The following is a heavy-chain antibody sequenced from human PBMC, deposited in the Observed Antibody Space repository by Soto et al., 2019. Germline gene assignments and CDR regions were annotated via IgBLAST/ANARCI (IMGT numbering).Heavy chain of an antibody. CDR3: ARGDLPRPFDN. Sequence: EVQLVESGGGLVQPGGSLRLSCAASGFTFTSYWMHWVRQAPGKGLVWVSRINSDGSSTTYADSVKGRFTISRDNAKNTLYLQMNRLRAEDTGVYYCARGDLPRPFDNWGQGTLVIVSS. V-gene: IGHV3-74*01. J-gene: IGHJ4*02. CDR2: INSDGSST. CDR1: GFTFTSYW.